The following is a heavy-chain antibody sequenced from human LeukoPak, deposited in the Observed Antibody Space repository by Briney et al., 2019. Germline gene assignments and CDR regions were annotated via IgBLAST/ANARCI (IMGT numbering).Heavy chain of an antibody. CDR2: INPNSGGT. Sequence: GASVKVSCKASGYTFTGYYMHWVRQAPGQGLEWMGWINPNSGGTNYAQKFQGRVTMTRDTSISTAYMELSRLRSDDTAVYYCARGPALYHYGDYGGGFDYWGQGTLVTVSS. V-gene: IGHV1-2*02. D-gene: IGHD4-17*01. CDR3: ARGPALYHYGDYGGGFDY. CDR1: GYTFTGYY. J-gene: IGHJ4*02.